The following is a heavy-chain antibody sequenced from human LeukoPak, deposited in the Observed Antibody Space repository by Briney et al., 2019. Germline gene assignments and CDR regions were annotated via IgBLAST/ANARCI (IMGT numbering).Heavy chain of an antibody. V-gene: IGHV3-48*04. Sequence: QAGGSLRLSCAASGFTFSSYGMHWVRQAPGKGLEWVSYISSSGSTRYYADSVKGRFTISRDNAKNSLYLQINSLRAEDTALYYCARDSGITLLRGVIDYWGQGTLVTVSS. CDR2: ISSSGSTR. J-gene: IGHJ4*02. CDR3: ARDSGITLLRGVIDY. CDR1: GFTFSSYG. D-gene: IGHD3-10*01.